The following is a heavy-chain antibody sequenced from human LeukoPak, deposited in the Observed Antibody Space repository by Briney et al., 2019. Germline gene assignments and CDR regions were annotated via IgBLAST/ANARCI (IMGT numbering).Heavy chain of an antibody. J-gene: IGHJ4*02. CDR3: ARDLYSGTYGR. CDR1: GYTFSDSY. V-gene: IGHV1-2*02. Sequence: GASVKVSCKASGYTFSDSYMHWVRQAPGQGLEWMGWINPTSGVTKYAEKFQGRDTMTRDTSIRTAYMEMSRLRSDDTALYYCARDLYSGTYGRWGQGTLVTVSS. D-gene: IGHD1-26*01. CDR2: INPTSGVT.